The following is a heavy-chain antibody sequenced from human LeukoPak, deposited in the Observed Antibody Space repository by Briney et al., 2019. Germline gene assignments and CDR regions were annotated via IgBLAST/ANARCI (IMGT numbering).Heavy chain of an antibody. CDR2: IYYSGST. CDR3: ARGDSTMVRGALVPSAYYFDY. CDR1: GGSISSGDYY. D-gene: IGHD3-10*01. J-gene: IGHJ4*02. V-gene: IGHV4-30-4*01. Sequence: KTSETLSLTCTVSGGSISSGDYYWSWIRQPPGKGLEWIGYIYYSGSTYYNPSLKSRVTISVDTSKNQLSLKLSSVTAADTAVYYCARGDSTMVRGALVPSAYYFDYWGQGTLVTVSS.